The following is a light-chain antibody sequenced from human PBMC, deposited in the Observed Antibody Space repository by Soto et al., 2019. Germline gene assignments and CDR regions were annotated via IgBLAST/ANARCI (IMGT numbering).Light chain of an antibody. CDR1: HSVGSL. J-gene: IGKJ5*01. V-gene: IGKV3-15*01. CDR3: QQYNNWPIT. Sequence: EVVMTQSPATLSVSPGARATVSCRASHSVGSLLAWYQQKPGQAPRLLIYGAYTRATGITARFTGSGSGTEFTLTISSLQSEDFAVYYCQQYNNWPITVGPGTRLDIK. CDR2: GAY.